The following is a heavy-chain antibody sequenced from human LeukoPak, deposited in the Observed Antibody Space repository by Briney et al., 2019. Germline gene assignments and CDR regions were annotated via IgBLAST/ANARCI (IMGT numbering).Heavy chain of an antibody. CDR1: GGSISSYY. J-gene: IGHJ4*02. Sequence: SETLSLTCTVSGGSISSYYWGWIRQPPGKGLEWIGSIYYSGSTYYNPSLKSRVTISVDTSKNQFSLKLSSVTAADTAVYYCARHNIVVVVAAKAFDYWGQGTLVTVSS. CDR3: ARHNIVVVVAAKAFDY. CDR2: IYYSGST. D-gene: IGHD2-15*01. V-gene: IGHV4-39*01.